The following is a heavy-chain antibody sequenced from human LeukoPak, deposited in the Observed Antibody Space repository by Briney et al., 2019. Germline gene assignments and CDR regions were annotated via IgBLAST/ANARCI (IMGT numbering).Heavy chain of an antibody. CDR3: ARGGGVATKIDY. J-gene: IGHJ4*02. Sequence: GGSLRLSCAASGFTFSSYEMNWVRQAPGKGLEWVSYISSSGSTIYYADSVKGRFTISRDNAKNSLYLQMNSLRAEDTAVYYCARGGGVATKIDYWGQGTLVTVSS. CDR2: ISSSGSTI. D-gene: IGHD5-12*01. V-gene: IGHV3-48*03. CDR1: GFTFSSYE.